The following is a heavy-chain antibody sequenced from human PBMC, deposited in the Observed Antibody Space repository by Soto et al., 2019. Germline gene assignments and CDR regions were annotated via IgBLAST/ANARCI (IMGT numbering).Heavy chain of an antibody. CDR3: AADSPGDYDLDY. Sequence: QMQLVQSGPEVKKPGTSVKVSCKASGFTFTSSAVQWVRQARGQRLEWIGWIVVGSGNTNYAQKFQERVTITRDMSTSTAYMELSSLRSEDTAVYYCAADSPGDYDLDYWGQGTLVTVSS. CDR1: GFTFTSSA. J-gene: IGHJ4*02. V-gene: IGHV1-58*01. D-gene: IGHD4-17*01. CDR2: IVVGSGNT.